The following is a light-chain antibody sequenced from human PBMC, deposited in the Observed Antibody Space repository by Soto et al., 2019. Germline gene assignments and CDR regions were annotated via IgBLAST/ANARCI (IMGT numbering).Light chain of an antibody. CDR1: QSVSSK. CDR2: DGS. J-gene: IGKJ1*01. CDR3: QQYNNWPPWT. Sequence: IVMTQSPDTLSVSPGERATLSCRASQSVSSKLAWYQQKPGQTPRLLIYDGSTRVTGIPARFSGSGSGTEFTLTISSLQSEDFAVYYCQQYNNWPPWTFGQGTTVEIK. V-gene: IGKV3-15*01.